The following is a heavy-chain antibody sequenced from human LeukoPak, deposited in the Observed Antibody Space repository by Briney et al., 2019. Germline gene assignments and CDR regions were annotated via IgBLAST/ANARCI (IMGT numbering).Heavy chain of an antibody. CDR2: ISSSSSYI. J-gene: IGHJ4*02. CDR3: ARDWPGSYYFDY. V-gene: IGHV3-21*01. CDR1: GFTFRDYA. Sequence: GRSLRLSCTASGFTFRDYAMSWVRQAPGKGLEWVSSISSSSSYIYYADSVKGRFTISRDNAKNSLYLQMNSLRAEDTAVYYCARDWPGSYYFDYWGQGTLVTVSS. D-gene: IGHD1-26*01.